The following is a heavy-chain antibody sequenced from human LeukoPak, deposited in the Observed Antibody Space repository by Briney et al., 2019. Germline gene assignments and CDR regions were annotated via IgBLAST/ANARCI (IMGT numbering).Heavy chain of an antibody. Sequence: SATLSSQAWGCTFTGYYMHWVRHADRPLLGWMGWIKPNSGSTNYAQKVEGRVTMTRDTSITTAYMELSRLRSDDTAVYYCARGDVVLMVYAAPEYYFDYWGQGTLVTVSS. CDR2: IKPNSGST. J-gene: IGHJ4*02. CDR1: GCTFTGYY. V-gene: IGHV1-2*02. CDR3: ARGDVVLMVYAAPEYYFDY. D-gene: IGHD2-8*01.